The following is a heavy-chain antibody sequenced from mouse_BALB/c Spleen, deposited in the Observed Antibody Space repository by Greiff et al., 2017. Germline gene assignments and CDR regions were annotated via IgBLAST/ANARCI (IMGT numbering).Heavy chain of an antibody. CDR1: GYSFTSYY. CDR3: ARPRWYFDY. V-gene: IGHV1-66*01. J-gene: IGHJ2*01. Sequence: VQLQESGPELVKPGASVKISCKASGYSFTSYYIHWVKQRPGQGLEWIGWIFPGSGNTKYNEKFKGKATLTADTSSSTAYMQLSSLTSEDSAVYFCARPRWYFDYWGQGTTLTVSS. CDR2: IFPGSGNT. D-gene: IGHD1-1*02.